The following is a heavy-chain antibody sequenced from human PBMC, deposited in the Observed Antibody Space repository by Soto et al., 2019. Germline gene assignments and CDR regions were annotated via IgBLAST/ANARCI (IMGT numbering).Heavy chain of an antibody. Sequence: SVKVSCKASGGTFSSYAISWVRQAPGQGLEWMGGIIPIFGTANYAQKFQGRVTITADESTSTAYMELSSLRSEDTAVYYCARTRRDSGYDLAFDYWGQGTLVTVSS. CDR3: ARTRRDSGYDLAFDY. CDR2: IIPIFGTA. CDR1: GGTFSSYA. J-gene: IGHJ4*02. D-gene: IGHD5-12*01. V-gene: IGHV1-69*13.